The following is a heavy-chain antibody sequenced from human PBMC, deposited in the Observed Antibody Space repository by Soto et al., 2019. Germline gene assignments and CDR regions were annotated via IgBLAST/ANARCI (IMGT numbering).Heavy chain of an antibody. CDR3: ARGGTMLRGPSPDKPLIYYALDV. D-gene: IGHD3-10*01. Sequence: QVQLQESGPGLVKPSGTLSLTCNVSGGSVSSAGYYWSWIRQPPGKGLEWIGYTYRGRTTNFNPSLKSRVTISLETSENQLSLRLSSVTAADTAIYFCARGGTMLRGPSPDKPLIYYALDVWGQGTTVTVSS. J-gene: IGHJ6*02. CDR2: TYRGRTT. V-gene: IGHV4-61*08. CDR1: GGSVSSAGYY.